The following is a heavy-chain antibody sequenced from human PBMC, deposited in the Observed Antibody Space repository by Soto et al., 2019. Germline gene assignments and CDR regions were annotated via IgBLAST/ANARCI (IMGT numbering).Heavy chain of an antibody. CDR1: GFTFSSYA. V-gene: IGHV3-23*01. CDR3: AKDREGSAWYSSPRSPQPYWFDP. D-gene: IGHD6-19*01. Sequence: PGGSLRLSCAPSGFTFSSYAMSWVRQAPGKGLEWVSAISGSGGSTYYADSVKGRFTISRDNSKNTLYLQMNSLRAEDTAVYYCAKDREGSAWYSSPRSPQPYWFDPWGQGTLVTVSS. CDR2: ISGSGGST. J-gene: IGHJ5*02.